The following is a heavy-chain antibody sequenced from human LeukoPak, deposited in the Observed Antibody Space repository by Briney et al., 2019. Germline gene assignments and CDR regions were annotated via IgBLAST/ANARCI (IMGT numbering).Heavy chain of an antibody. Sequence: SETLSLTCTVSGYSISSGYYWGWIRQPPGKGLEWIGYIYYSGSTNYNPSLKSRVTISVDTSKNQFSLKLSSVTAADTAVYYCARYNGYCSSTSCYTGYGLDYWGQGTLVTVSS. CDR2: IYYSGST. CDR1: GYSISSGYY. D-gene: IGHD2-2*02. CDR3: ARYNGYCSSTSCYTGYGLDY. J-gene: IGHJ4*02. V-gene: IGHV4-38-2*02.